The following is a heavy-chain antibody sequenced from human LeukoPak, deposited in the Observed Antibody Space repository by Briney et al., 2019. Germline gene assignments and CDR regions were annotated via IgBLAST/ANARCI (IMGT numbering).Heavy chain of an antibody. J-gene: IGHJ4*02. D-gene: IGHD4-17*01. CDR1: GFTFSNYY. CDR3: AKSWAYGDFAPHDY. Sequence: GGSLRLSCAASGFTFSNYYMSWVRQAPGKGLEWVANIKEDGSEKYYVDSVKGRFTISRDNSKNTLYLQMNSLRAEDTAVYYCAKSWAYGDFAPHDYWGQGTLVTVSS. CDR2: IKEDGSEK. V-gene: IGHV3-7*03.